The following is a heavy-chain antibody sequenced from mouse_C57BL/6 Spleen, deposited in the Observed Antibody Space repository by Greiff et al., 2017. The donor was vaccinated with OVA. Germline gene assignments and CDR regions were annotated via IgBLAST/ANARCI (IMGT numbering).Heavy chain of an antibody. CDR3: ADGTAGYFDV. CDR2: INTRNGGT. CDR1: GYTFTSYW. D-gene: IGHD2-3*01. J-gene: IGHJ1*03. Sequence: QVQLKQSGTELVKPGASVKLSCKASGYTFTSYWMHWVKQRPGQGLEWIGNINTRNGGTNYNEKFKSKATLTVDKSSSTAYMQLSSLTSEDSAVYYCADGTAGYFDVWGTGTTVTVSS. V-gene: IGHV1-53*01.